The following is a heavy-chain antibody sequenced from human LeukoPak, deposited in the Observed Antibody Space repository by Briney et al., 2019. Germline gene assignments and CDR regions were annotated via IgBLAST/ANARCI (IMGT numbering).Heavy chain of an antibody. D-gene: IGHD1-1*01. Sequence: GGSLRLSCATSGFTFSPYWMHWVRHGPGKGLVWVANIKSDGSSPTYADSVKGRFTISRDNAKNTLYLQMNGLRVEDTAEYYCARDKGYTMDVWGQGTTVTVSS. CDR1: GFTFSPYW. J-gene: IGHJ6*02. CDR2: IKSDGSSP. CDR3: ARDKGYTMDV. V-gene: IGHV3-74*01.